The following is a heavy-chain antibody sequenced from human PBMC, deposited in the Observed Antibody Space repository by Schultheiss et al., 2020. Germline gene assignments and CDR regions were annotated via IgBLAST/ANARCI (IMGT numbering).Heavy chain of an antibody. V-gene: IGHV4-39*07. CDR2: IYYSGTT. CDR1: GGSISSGDYY. J-gene: IGHJ5*02. Sequence: SETLSLTCTVSGGSISSGDYYWGWIRQPPGKGLEWIGSIYYSGTTYYNPSLRSPVTMSVDTSKNQFSLKLSSVTAADTAVYYCARDGEVNVGVPAAMLSLNWFDPWGQGTLVTVSS. CDR3: ARDGEVNVGVPAAMLSLNWFDP. D-gene: IGHD2-2*01.